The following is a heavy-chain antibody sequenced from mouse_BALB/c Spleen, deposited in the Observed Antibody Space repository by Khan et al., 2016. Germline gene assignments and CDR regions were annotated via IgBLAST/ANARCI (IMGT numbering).Heavy chain of an antibody. CDR3: ARTPTAYYAMDY. Sequence: EVELVESGPGLVKPSQSLSLTCTVTGYSITSDYAWNWIRQFPGNKLEWMGYISYSGSTRYCPSIKSRISINRDTSKNQFFLQLNSVTTEDTATYYCARTPTAYYAMDYWGQGTSVTVSS. D-gene: IGHD1-2*01. CDR1: GYSITSDYA. V-gene: IGHV3-2*02. J-gene: IGHJ4*01. CDR2: ISYSGST.